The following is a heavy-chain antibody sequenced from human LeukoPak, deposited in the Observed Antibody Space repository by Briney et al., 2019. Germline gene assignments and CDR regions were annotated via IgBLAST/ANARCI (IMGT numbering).Heavy chain of an antibody. CDR2: INPNSGGT. V-gene: IGHV1-2*02. CDR3: ARAPIVGANARAFDI. CDR1: GYTFTSYA. J-gene: IGHJ3*02. Sequence: GASVKVSCKASGYTFTSYAMNWVRQAPGQGLEWMGWINPNSGGTNYAQKFQGRVTMTRDTSISTAYMELSRLRSDDTAVYYCARAPIVGANARAFDIWGQGTMVTVSS. D-gene: IGHD1-26*01.